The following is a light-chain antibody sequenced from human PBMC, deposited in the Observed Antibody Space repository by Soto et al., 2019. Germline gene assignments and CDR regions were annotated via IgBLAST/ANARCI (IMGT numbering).Light chain of an antibody. V-gene: IGLV2-11*01. CDR3: CSYAGSYRGV. CDR1: SSDVGGYNY. CDR2: DVS. Sequence: QSALTQRRSVSGSPGQSVTISCTGTSSDVGGYNYVSWYQQHPGKAPKLMIYDVSKRPSGVPDRFSGSKSGNTASLTISGLQAEDEADYYCCSYAGSYRGVFGGGTKLTVL. J-gene: IGLJ2*01.